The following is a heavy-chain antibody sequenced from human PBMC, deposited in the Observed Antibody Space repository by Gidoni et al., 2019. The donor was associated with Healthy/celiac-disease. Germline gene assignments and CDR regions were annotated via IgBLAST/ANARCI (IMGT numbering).Heavy chain of an antibody. CDR3: ARQAGILTGYNYYYYYGMDV. Sequence: QVQLQESGPGLVKPSETLSLTCTVSGGSISSYYWSWIRQPPGKGLEWIGYIYYSGSTNYNPSLKSQVTISVDTSKNQFSLKLSSVTAADTAVYYCARQAGILTGYNYYYYYGMDVWGQGTTVTVSS. D-gene: IGHD3-9*01. CDR1: GGSISSYY. CDR2: IYYSGST. V-gene: IGHV4-59*08. J-gene: IGHJ6*02.